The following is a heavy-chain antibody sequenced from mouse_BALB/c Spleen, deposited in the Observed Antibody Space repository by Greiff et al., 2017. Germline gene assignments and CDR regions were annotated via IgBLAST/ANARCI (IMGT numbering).Heavy chain of an antibody. CDR3: ARDNGSSSWFAY. J-gene: IGHJ3*01. CDR1: GFTFTDYY. V-gene: IGHV7-3*02. CDR2: IRNKANGYTT. Sequence: EVKVEESGGGLVQPGGSLRLSCATSGFTFTDYYMSWVRQPPGKALEWLGFIRNKANGYTTEYSASVKGRFTISRDNSQSILYLQMNTLRAEDSATYYCARDNGSSSWFAYWGQGTLVTVSA. D-gene: IGHD1-1*01.